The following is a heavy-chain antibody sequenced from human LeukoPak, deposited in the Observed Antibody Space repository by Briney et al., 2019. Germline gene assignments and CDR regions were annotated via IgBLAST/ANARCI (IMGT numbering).Heavy chain of an antibody. CDR3: ARERESWAGYYYYYMDV. D-gene: IGHD6-19*01. Sequence: GGSLRLSCAASGFTFSSYAMSWVRQAPGKGLEWVSAISGSGGSTYYADSVKGRFTISRDNAKNSLYLQMNSLRAEDTAVYYCARERESWAGYYYYYMDVWGKGTTVTVSS. V-gene: IGHV3-23*01. CDR2: ISGSGGST. J-gene: IGHJ6*03. CDR1: GFTFSSYA.